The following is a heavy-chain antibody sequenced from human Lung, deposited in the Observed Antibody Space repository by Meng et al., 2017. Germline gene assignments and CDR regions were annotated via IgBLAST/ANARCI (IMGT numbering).Heavy chain of an antibody. D-gene: IGHD3-22*01. V-gene: IGHV1-69*01. CDR1: GGTFSRPA. CDR3: ARALGLTTMMTY. Sequence: QVQHVQAGDEVKKPGSSVKVSCKASGGTFSRPAISWVRQAPGQGLEWMGGIIPLFDTTHYAQNFQGRVSITADESTRTAYMELSSLRSEDTAVYYCARALGLTTMMTYWGQGTLVTVSS. J-gene: IGHJ4*02. CDR2: IIPLFDTT.